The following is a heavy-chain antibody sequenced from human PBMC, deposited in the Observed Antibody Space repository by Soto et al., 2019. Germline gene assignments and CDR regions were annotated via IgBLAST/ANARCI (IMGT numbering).Heavy chain of an antibody. CDR2: MRSKVYGGAT. Sequence: VRQAPGKGLAWVGFMRSKVYGGATEFAASVEGRFRMSRDDFRGIAYLEMNSLKTEDTGVYYCSRVLGDGYKYVPSDYWGQGTLVNVSS. V-gene: IGHV3-49*02. D-gene: IGHD5-12*01. CDR3: SRVLGDGYKYVPSDY. J-gene: IGHJ4*02.